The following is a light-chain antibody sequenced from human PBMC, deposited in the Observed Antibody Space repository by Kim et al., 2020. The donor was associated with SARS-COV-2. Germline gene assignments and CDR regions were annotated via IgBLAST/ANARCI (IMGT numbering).Light chain of an antibody. CDR1: KLGNKY. V-gene: IGLV3-1*01. Sequence: SYELTQPPSVSVSPGQTANITCSGDKLGNKYACWYQQKPGQSPVLVIYQDRKRPSGIPERFSGSNSGNTATLTISGTQAMDEAAYYCQVWASSTVVFGGGTQLTV. CDR2: QDR. J-gene: IGLJ2*01. CDR3: QVWASSTVV.